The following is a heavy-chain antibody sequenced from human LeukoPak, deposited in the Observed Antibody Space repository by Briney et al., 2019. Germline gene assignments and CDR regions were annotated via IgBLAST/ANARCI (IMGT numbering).Heavy chain of an antibody. CDR3: ARWVDTAMVEAFDI. CDR1: GGSISSYH. J-gene: IGHJ3*02. CDR2: IYYSGST. D-gene: IGHD5-18*01. Sequence: SETLSLTCTVSGGSISSYHWSWIRQPPGKGLEWIGYIYYSGSTNYNPSLKSRVTISVDTSKNQFSLKLSSVTAADTAVYYCARWVDTAMVEAFDIWGQGTMVIVSS. V-gene: IGHV4-59*08.